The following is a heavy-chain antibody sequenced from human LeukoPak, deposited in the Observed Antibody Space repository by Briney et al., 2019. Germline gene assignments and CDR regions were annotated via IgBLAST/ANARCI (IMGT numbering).Heavy chain of an antibody. CDR2: IYSSGST. V-gene: IGHV4-61*01. D-gene: IGHD3-10*01. Sequence: SETLSLTCTVSGGSISSSSYYWSWIRQPPGKGLEWIGYIYSSGSTNYNPSLKSRVTMSVDTSKNQFSLKVSSVTAADAAVYYCARTYYGSGSLYYYYYYMDVWGKGTTVTVSS. CDR3: ARTYYGSGSLYYYYYYMDV. CDR1: GGSISSSSYY. J-gene: IGHJ6*03.